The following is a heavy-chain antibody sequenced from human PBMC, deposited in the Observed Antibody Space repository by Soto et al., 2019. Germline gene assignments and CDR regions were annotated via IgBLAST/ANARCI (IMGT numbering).Heavy chain of an antibody. D-gene: IGHD2-15*01. CDR1: GGSISSGGYY. CDR3: ARGLDCSGGSCYSGYYFDY. Sequence: SETLSLTCTVSGGSISSGGYYWSWIRQHPGKGLEWIGYIYYSGSTYYNPSLKSRVTISVDTSKNQFSLKLSSVTAADTAVYYCARGLDCSGGSCYSGYYFDYWGQGTLVTVSS. CDR2: IYYSGST. V-gene: IGHV4-31*03. J-gene: IGHJ4*02.